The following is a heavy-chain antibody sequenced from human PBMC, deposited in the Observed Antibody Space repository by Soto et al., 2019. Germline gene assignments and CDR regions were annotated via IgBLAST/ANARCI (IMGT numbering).Heavy chain of an antibody. V-gene: IGHV2-5*02. CDR2: VYWDDDK. CDR3: AHRRGGDYGGDYFDY. CDR1: GFSLSVSGVG. Sequence: QITLKESGPALVKPTQTLTLTCSFSGFSLSVSGVGVGWIRQPPGKALEWLAHVYWDDDKRYSPSLRSRLTITKDTSKNQVVLTMTNMDPVDTATYYYAHRRGGDYGGDYFDYWGQGTLVTVSS. J-gene: IGHJ4*02. D-gene: IGHD4-17*01.